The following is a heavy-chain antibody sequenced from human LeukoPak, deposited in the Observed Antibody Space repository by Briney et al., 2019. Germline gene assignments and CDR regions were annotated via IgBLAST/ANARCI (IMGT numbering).Heavy chain of an antibody. V-gene: IGHV3-48*02. CDR3: STRFDC. CDR1: GFTFSDYS. CDR2: IDGSGDTI. Sequence: GESLRLSCAASGFTFSDYSMNWVRQAPGKGLEWVSYIDGSGDTIYYADSAKGRVTISRDNAKNSLDLQMNSLRDEDTAVHYCSTRFDCWGQGTLVTVSS. J-gene: IGHJ4*02.